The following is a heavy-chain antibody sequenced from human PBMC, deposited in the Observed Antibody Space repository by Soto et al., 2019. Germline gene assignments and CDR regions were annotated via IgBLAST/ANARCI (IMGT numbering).Heavy chain of an antibody. J-gene: IGHJ6*02. V-gene: IGHV3-9*01. D-gene: IGHD3-10*01. CDR2: ISWNSGSI. CDR1: GFTFDDYA. Sequence: PGGSLRLSCAASGFTFDDYAMHWVRQAPGKGLEWVSGISWNSGSIGYADSVKGRFTTSRDNAKNSLYLQMNSLRAEDTALYYCAKEDSEGSYYILGSLDVWGQGTTVTVSS. CDR3: AKEDSEGSYYILGSLDV.